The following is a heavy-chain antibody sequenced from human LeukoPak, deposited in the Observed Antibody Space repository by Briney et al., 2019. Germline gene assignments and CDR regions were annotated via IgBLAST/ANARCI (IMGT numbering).Heavy chain of an antibody. Sequence: TGGSLRLSCTASRFTLRSYGMSWVRQAPGKGLEWVSFVSGTGLSTYYADSVKGRFTISRDNAKNTLYLQMNSLRAEDTAVYYCVRGGIASAFDIWGQGTMVTVSS. V-gene: IGHV3-23*01. CDR1: RFTLRSYG. D-gene: IGHD6-13*01. CDR2: VSGTGLST. CDR3: VRGGIASAFDI. J-gene: IGHJ3*02.